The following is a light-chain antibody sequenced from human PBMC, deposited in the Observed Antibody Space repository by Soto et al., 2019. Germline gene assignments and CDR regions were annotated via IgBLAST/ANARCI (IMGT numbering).Light chain of an antibody. J-gene: IGKJ1*01. CDR1: QSVSSN. CDR3: HQYGSAPRT. CDR2: GAS. Sequence: EIVMTESPATLSVSPGERATLSCRASQSVSSNLAWYQQKPGQAPSLLIYGASTRATGTPARFSGSGSGTDFTLTISRLEPEDFAVYHCHQYGSAPRTFGQGTKVDI. V-gene: IGKV3-15*01.